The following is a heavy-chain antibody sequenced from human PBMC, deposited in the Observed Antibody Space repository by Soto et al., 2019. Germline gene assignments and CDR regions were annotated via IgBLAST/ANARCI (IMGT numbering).Heavy chain of an antibody. CDR3: ASSYGSGYRAFDY. CDR1: GDTFNFYS. D-gene: IGHD3-10*01. J-gene: IGHJ4*02. V-gene: IGHV1-69*02. Sequence: QVQLVQSGAEVKRPGSSVKVSCKASGDTFNFYSINWVRQAPGVGLEWVGRVNPILSMSNYAQRFQGRVTMTADXSTSTAXXXXXXLRSEDTAIYYXASSYGSGYRAFDYWGQGALVTVSS. CDR2: VNPILSMS.